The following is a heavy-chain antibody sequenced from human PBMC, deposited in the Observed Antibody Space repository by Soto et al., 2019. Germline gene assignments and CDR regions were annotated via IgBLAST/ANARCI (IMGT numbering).Heavy chain of an antibody. CDR3: ARGIKVGTTFGVVTTFFDY. V-gene: IGHV3-7*03. Sequence: GRSLRLSCAASGFTFNSYWMSWVRQAPGKGLEWVANIKQDGSEIYYVDSVKGRFTISRDNAKDSLYLQMNSLRAEDTAVYYCARGIKVGTTFGVVTTFFDYWGQGTLVTVSS. CDR2: IKQDGSEI. CDR1: GFTFNSYW. J-gene: IGHJ4*02. D-gene: IGHD3-3*01.